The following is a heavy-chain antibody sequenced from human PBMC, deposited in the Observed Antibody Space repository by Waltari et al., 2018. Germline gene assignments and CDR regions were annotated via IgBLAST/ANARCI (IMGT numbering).Heavy chain of an antibody. V-gene: IGHV4-39*01. D-gene: IGHD1-26*01. CDR3: VRRXYYEGFDX. Sequence: QLQLXESGPGLVKPSETLSLTXTVSGDSISXSRYYWGWIRQPPGKGLEWIGSMYSSGRTFYPPSXKSRXTXSVDXXKNXFSLRLSXXXAAXXAVYYCVRRXYYEGFDXXGQGTLVTVSS. J-gene: IGHJ4*02. CDR1: GDSISXSRYY. CDR2: MYSSGRT.